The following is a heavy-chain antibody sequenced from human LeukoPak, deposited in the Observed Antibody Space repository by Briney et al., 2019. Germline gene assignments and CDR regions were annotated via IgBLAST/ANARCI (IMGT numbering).Heavy chain of an antibody. Sequence: PGGSLRLSCAASGFTFSSYAMSWVRQAPGKGLEWVSATSGSGGSTYYADSVKGRFTISRDNSKNTLYLQMNSLRAEDTAVYYCAKFGSIAARLTCFDYWGQGTLVTVSS. CDR1: GFTFSSYA. CDR2: TSGSGGST. CDR3: AKFGSIAARLTCFDY. J-gene: IGHJ4*02. V-gene: IGHV3-23*01. D-gene: IGHD6-6*01.